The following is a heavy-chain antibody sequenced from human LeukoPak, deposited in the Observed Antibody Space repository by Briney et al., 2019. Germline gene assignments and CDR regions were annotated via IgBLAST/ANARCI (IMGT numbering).Heavy chain of an antibody. V-gene: IGHV3-23*01. D-gene: IGHD1-1*01. CDR3: AKDWNPSPNWFGP. CDR1: GFIFSTYA. J-gene: IGHJ5*02. Sequence: PGGSLRLSCADSGFIFSTYAMNWVRQAPGKGLEWISGVSNSGVSTNYAASVKGRFTISRDNSKNMLYLQMNGLRAEDTAVYYCAKDWNPSPNWFGPWGQGTLVIVSS. CDR2: VSNSGVST.